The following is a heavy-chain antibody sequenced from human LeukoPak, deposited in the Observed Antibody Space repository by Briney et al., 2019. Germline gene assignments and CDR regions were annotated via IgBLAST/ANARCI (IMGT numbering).Heavy chain of an antibody. D-gene: IGHD5-18*01. J-gene: IGHJ4*02. CDR3: AREGGSSYSRPFDY. Sequence: PSETPSLTCTVSGGSISRSSYYWGWIRQAPGKGLEWIGSMYYSGTTYYNPSLKSRVTISVDTSKNQFSLRVSSVTSEDTAVYYCAREGGSSYSRPFDYWGQGTQVTVSS. CDR1: GGSISRSSYY. V-gene: IGHV4-39*07. CDR2: MYYSGTT.